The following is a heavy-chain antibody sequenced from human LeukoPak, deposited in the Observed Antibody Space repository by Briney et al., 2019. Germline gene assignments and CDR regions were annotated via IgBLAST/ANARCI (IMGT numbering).Heavy chain of an antibody. V-gene: IGHV3-73*01. Sequence: GGSLRLSCAASGFIFSDSAMHWVRQASGKGLEWIGRIRTNRNNYATVYAASVRGRFTISRDDSKNTAFLEMSSLKTEDTAVYYCTGRDDYGDYWGQGIVVTVSS. J-gene: IGHJ4*02. CDR2: IRTNRNNYAT. CDR1: GFIFSDSA. CDR3: TGRDDYGDY.